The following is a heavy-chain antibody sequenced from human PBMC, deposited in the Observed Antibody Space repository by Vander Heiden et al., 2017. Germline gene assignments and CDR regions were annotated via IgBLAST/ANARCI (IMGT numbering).Heavy chain of an antibody. CDR1: GGSISRYY. D-gene: IGHD6-13*01. J-gene: IGHJ6*02. V-gene: IGHV4-4*07. CDR3: AREVWYSISWYYYGMDV. CDR2: IYTSGST. Sequence: QVQLQESGPGLVKPSETLSLTCTVSGGSISRYYWSWIRQPAGKGLEWIGRIYTSGSTNYTPSLKIRVTMSVDTSKNQFSLKMSSVTAADTAVYYCAREVWYSISWYYYGMDVWGQGTTVTVSS.